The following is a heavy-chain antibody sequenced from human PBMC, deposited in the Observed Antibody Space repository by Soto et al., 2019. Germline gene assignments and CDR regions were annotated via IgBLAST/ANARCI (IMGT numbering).Heavy chain of an antibody. Sequence: PSETLSLTCTVSGGSISSYYWSWIRQPPGKGLEWIGYIYYSGSTSYNPSLKSRVTISVDTSKNQFSLKLSSVTAADTAVYYCARAIAAAGTYFDYWGQGTLVTVSS. CDR3: ARAIAAAGTYFDY. J-gene: IGHJ4*02. CDR1: GGSISSYY. CDR2: IYYSGST. D-gene: IGHD6-13*01. V-gene: IGHV4-59*01.